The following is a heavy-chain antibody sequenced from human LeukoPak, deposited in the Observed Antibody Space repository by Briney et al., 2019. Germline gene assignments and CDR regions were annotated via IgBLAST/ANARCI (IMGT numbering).Heavy chain of an antibody. J-gene: IGHJ6*02. CDR1: GFTFSGYA. CDR3: ARDRGQWLAQAYGMDV. V-gene: IGHV3-30-3*01. CDR2: ISYDGSNK. Sequence: GRSLRLSCAASGFTFSGYAMHWVRQAPGKGLEWVAVISYDGSNKYYADSVKGRFTISRDNSKNTLYLQMNSLRAEDTAVYYCARDRGQWLAQAYGMDVWGQGTTVTVSS. D-gene: IGHD6-19*01.